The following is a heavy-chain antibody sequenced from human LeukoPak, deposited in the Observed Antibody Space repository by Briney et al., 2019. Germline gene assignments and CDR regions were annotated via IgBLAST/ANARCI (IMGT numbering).Heavy chain of an antibody. V-gene: IGHV1-2*02. CDR3: ARDAYCSSTSCDYYYYMDV. CDR1: GYTFTGYY. Sequence: GASVKVSCKASGYTFTGYYMHWVRQAPGQGLEWMGWINPNSGGTNYAQKFQGRVTMTRDTSISTAYMELSRLRSDDTAVYYCARDAYCSSTSCDYYYYMDVWGKGTTVTVSS. D-gene: IGHD2-2*01. J-gene: IGHJ6*03. CDR2: INPNSGGT.